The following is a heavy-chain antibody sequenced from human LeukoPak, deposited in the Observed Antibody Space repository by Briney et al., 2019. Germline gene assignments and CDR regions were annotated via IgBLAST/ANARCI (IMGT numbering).Heavy chain of an antibody. Sequence: KPSETLSLTCTVSGGSISSSSYYWGWIRQPPGKGLEWIGSIYYSGSTYYNPSLKSRVTISVDTSKNQFSLKLSSVTAADTAVYYCAQRGYDSSGYYYNWFDPWGQGTLVTVSS. CDR2: IYYSGST. V-gene: IGHV4-39*01. D-gene: IGHD3-22*01. CDR3: AQRGYDSSGYYYNWFDP. CDR1: GGSISSSSYY. J-gene: IGHJ5*02.